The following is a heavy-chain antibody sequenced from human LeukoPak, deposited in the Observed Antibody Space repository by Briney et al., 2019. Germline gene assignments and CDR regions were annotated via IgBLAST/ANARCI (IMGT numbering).Heavy chain of an antibody. Sequence: SETLSLTCIVFGGSISSYYWTWFRQPPGKGLEWIGYVSYNGGANYNPSLKSRVTISVDTSKNQFSLKLSSVTAADTAVYYCARDSLGYWYFDLWGRGTLVTVSS. CDR1: GGSISSYY. CDR2: VSYNGGA. J-gene: IGHJ2*01. V-gene: IGHV4-59*01. CDR3: ARDSLGYWYFDL.